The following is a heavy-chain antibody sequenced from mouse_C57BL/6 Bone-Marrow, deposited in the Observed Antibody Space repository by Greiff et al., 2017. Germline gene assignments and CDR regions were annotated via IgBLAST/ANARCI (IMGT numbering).Heavy chain of an antibody. J-gene: IGHJ4*01. V-gene: IGHV1-64*01. CDR2: IHPNSGST. D-gene: IGHD2-4*01. CDR3: AEGLRDYYAMAY. CDR1: GYTFTSYW. Sequence: QVQLQQSGAELVKPGASVKLSCKASGYTFTSYWMHWVKQRPGQGLEWIGMIHPNSGSTNYNEKFKSKATLTVDKSSSTAYMQLSSLTSEDSAVYYCAEGLRDYYAMAYWGQGTSVTVSA.